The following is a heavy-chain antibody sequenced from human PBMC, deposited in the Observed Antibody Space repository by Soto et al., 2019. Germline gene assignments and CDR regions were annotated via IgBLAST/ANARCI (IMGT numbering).Heavy chain of an antibody. CDR2: ISSSSSYI. J-gene: IGHJ6*02. V-gene: IGHV3-21*01. D-gene: IGHD2-15*01. CDR3: ARDQVVVAATSYYYYGMYA. CDR1: GFTFSSYS. Sequence: PRGSLRLSCSASGFTFSSYSMNWVRQAPGKGLEWVSSISSSSSYIYYADSVKGRFTISRDNAKNSLYLQMNSLRAEDTAAYYCARDQVVVAATSYYYYGMYAWGQGSTVTVSS.